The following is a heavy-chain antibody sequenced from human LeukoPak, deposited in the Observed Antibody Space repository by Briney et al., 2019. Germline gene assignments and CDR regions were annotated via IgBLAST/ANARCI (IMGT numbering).Heavy chain of an antibody. V-gene: IGHV4-59*01. J-gene: IGHJ5*02. CDR3: ARALPYYYDSSGYYYEESWFDP. CDR1: GGSISRYY. CDR2: IYYSGST. Sequence: PSETLSLTCTVSGGSISRYYWSWIRQPPGKGLEWIGYIYYSGSTNYNPSLKSRVTISVDTSKNQFSLKLSSVTAADTAVYYCARALPYYYDSSGYYYEESWFDPWGQGTLVTVSS. D-gene: IGHD3-22*01.